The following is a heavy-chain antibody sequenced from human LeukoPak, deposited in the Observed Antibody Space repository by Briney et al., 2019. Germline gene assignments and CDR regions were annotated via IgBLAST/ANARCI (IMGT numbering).Heavy chain of an antibody. D-gene: IGHD6-19*01. CDR2: ISKSGGST. J-gene: IGHJ6*02. Sequence: GGSLRLSCAASGFTFTTYAMSWVRQAPGKGLEWVSLISKSGGSTYYAESVKGRFAISRDNSKSTLYLQMNSLRAEDTAIYYCAKYISGSDYYYYGMDVWGQGTTVTVSS. V-gene: IGHV3-23*01. CDR3: AKYISGSDYYYYGMDV. CDR1: GFTFTTYA.